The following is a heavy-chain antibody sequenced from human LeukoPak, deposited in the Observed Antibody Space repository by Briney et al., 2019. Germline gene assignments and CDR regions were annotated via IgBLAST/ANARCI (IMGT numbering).Heavy chain of an antibody. D-gene: IGHD3-3*01. CDR3: AKDGQTYYDFWSGYYTPGHFQH. V-gene: IGHV3-30*02. CDR1: GFTFSSYA. CDR2: IRYDGSNK. Sequence: GGSLRLSCAASGFTFSSYAMHWVRQAPGKGLEWVAFIRYDGSNKYYADSVKGRFTISRDNSKNTLYLQMNSLRAEDTAVYYCAKDGQTYYDFWSGYYTPGHFQHWGQGTLVTVSS. J-gene: IGHJ1*01.